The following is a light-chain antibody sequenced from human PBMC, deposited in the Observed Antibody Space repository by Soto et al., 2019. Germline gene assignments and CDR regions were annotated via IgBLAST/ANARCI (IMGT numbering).Light chain of an antibody. CDR2: AAS. CDR1: RVISSW. V-gene: IGKV1-12*01. CDR3: QQSHTFPIT. Sequence: DIQITQSPSSVSASVGDSVTITCRSSRVISSWLAWYQQKPGKAPNLLIYAASNLQSGVPSRFSASGSGTDFTLTISNLQPEDFATYYCQQSHTFPITFGQGTRLEIK. J-gene: IGKJ5*01.